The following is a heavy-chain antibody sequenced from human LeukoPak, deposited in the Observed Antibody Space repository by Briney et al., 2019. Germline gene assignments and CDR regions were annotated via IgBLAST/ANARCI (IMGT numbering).Heavy chain of an antibody. D-gene: IGHD3-3*01. CDR2: IYYSGNT. Sequence: SETLSLTCTVSGGSIRNYYWSWIRQPPGKGLEWIGYIYYSGNTNYNPSLKSRVTISVDTSKNQFSLKLSSVTAADTAVYYCARAVGMMYYDFWSGYYMDVWGKGTTVTVSS. J-gene: IGHJ6*03. CDR1: GGSIRNYY. CDR3: ARAVGMMYYDFWSGYYMDV. V-gene: IGHV4-59*12.